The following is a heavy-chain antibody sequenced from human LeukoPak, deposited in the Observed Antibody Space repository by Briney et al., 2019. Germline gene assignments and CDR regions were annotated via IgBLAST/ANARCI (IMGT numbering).Heavy chain of an antibody. J-gene: IGHJ4*02. CDR2: IKSKTDGGTT. Sequence: GGSLRLSCVASGFSITNAWMNWGRQAPGKGLEWVGRIKSKTDGGTTDYAAPVKGRFSISRDDSKDTLYLQMNRLKTEDTAVYYCTIDRGDYGIPYWGQGTLVTVSS. D-gene: IGHD4-17*01. CDR1: GFSITNAW. CDR3: TIDRGDYGIPY. V-gene: IGHV3-15*07.